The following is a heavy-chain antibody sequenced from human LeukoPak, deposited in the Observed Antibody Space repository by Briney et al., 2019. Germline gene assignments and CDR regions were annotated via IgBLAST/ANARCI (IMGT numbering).Heavy chain of an antibody. CDR3: AREGPYGDYAYYFDY. CDR1: GFTFSSYW. V-gene: IGHV3-7*01. CDR2: IKQDGSEK. D-gene: IGHD4-17*01. Sequence: GGSLRLSCAASGFTFSSYWMSWVRQAPGKGLEWVANIKQDGSEKYYVDSVKGRFTISRGNAKNSLYLQMNSLRAEDTAVYYCAREGPYGDYAYYFDYRGQGTLVTVSS. J-gene: IGHJ4*02.